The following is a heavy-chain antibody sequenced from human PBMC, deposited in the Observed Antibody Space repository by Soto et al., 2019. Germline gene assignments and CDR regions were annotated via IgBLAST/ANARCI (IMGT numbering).Heavy chain of an antibody. CDR3: AKDTAPIAVAGYNNFDY. Sequence: EVQLLESGGGLVQPGGSLRLSCAASGFTFSSYAMSWVRQAPGKGLEWVSAISGSGGSTYYADSVKGRFTISRDNSKNTLYLQINSLRAEDTAVYYCAKDTAPIAVAGYNNFDYWGQGTLVTVSS. CDR1: GFTFSSYA. J-gene: IGHJ4*02. CDR2: ISGSGGST. V-gene: IGHV3-23*01. D-gene: IGHD6-19*01.